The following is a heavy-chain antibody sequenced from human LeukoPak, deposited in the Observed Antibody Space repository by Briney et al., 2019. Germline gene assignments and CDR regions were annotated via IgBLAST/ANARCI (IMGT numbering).Heavy chain of an antibody. CDR3: ATYTHWVAGDV. J-gene: IGHJ6*02. Sequence: GGSLRLSCAASGFTSSSHWMHWVRQAPGKGLEWVANMNQDGSAKDYVDSVKGRFTISRDNARNSLYLQMSSLRAEDTAVYYCATYTHWVAGDVWGQGTTVTVSS. V-gene: IGHV3-7*01. D-gene: IGHD3-16*01. CDR2: MNQDGSAK. CDR1: GFTSSSHW.